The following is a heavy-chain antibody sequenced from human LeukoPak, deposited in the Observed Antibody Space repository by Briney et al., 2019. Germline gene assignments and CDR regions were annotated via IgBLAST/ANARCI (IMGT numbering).Heavy chain of an antibody. Sequence: ASVKVSCKVSGYTLTELSMHWVRQAPGKGREWMGGFDPEDGETIYAQKFQGRVTMTEDTSTDTAYMELSSLRSEDTAVYYCATTRTQWFGELSLTPNGMDVWGQGTTVTVSS. CDR1: GYTLTELS. D-gene: IGHD3-10*01. V-gene: IGHV1-24*01. J-gene: IGHJ6*02. CDR3: ATTRTQWFGELSLTPNGMDV. CDR2: FDPEDGET.